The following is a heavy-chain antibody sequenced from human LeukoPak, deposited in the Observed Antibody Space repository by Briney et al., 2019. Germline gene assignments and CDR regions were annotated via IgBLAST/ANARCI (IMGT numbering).Heavy chain of an antibody. D-gene: IGHD5-24*01. Sequence: ASVKVSCKASGGTFSSYAISWVRQAPGQGLEWMGGIIPIFGTANYAQKFQGRVTITADESTSTANMELSSLRSEDTAVYYCARDLPGDGYNYWYFDLWGRGTLVTVSS. J-gene: IGHJ2*01. CDR2: IIPIFGTA. CDR3: ARDLPGDGYNYWYFDL. V-gene: IGHV1-69*13. CDR1: GGTFSSYA.